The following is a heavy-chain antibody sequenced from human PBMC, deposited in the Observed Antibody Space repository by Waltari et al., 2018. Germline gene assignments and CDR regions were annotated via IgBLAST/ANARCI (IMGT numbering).Heavy chain of an antibody. Sequence: EVQLVESGGGLIQPGGSLRLSCAASGFTFSSNYMSWVRQAPGKGLEWVSVIYRGSRKYYAEAVKGRFTISRDNSKNTLYLQMNSLRDEETAVYYCASGYYDSSVGDWFDPWGQGTLVTVSS. CDR3: ASGYYDSSVGDWFDP. CDR1: GFTFSSNY. CDR2: IYRGSRK. V-gene: IGHV3-53*01. D-gene: IGHD3-22*01. J-gene: IGHJ5*02.